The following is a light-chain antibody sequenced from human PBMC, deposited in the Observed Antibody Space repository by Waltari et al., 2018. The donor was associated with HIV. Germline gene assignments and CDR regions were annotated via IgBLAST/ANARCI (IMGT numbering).Light chain of an antibody. CDR2: QDN. CDR1: ELGDKY. CDR3: QAWGSSTSGV. Sequence: SYEVTQPPSVAVSTGQTASITSSGYELGDKYTCWYQQKPGQSPLLVIYQDNTRPSGIPERFSGSSSGHTATLTISGTLPMDEADYYCQAWGSSTSGVFGTGTKLTVL. J-gene: IGLJ3*02. V-gene: IGLV3-1*01.